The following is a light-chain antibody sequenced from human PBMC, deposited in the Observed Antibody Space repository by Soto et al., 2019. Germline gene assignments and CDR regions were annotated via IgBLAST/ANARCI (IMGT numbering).Light chain of an antibody. CDR1: QSVSSN. Sequence: EIVMTQSPATLSVSPGERATLSCRASQSVSSNLAWYQQKPGQAPRLLIYGASTRATGIPARFSGSGAGTEFTLTIRILQSEDFAVYYCQQYNSWPPLTFGGGTKAEIK. V-gene: IGKV3D-15*01. CDR3: QQYNSWPPLT. J-gene: IGKJ4*01. CDR2: GAS.